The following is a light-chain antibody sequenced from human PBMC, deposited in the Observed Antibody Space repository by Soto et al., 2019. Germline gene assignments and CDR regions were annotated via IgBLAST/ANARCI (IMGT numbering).Light chain of an antibody. CDR1: KLGDKY. V-gene: IGLV3-1*01. CDR2: QDS. J-gene: IGLJ2*01. Sequence: SSELTQPPSVSVSPGQTASITCSGDKLGDKYACWYQQKPGQSPVLVIYQDSKRPSGIPERFSGSNAGNTATLTISGTQAMDEADYYCQEWDSSTEVVFGGGTKLTVL. CDR3: QEWDSSTEVV.